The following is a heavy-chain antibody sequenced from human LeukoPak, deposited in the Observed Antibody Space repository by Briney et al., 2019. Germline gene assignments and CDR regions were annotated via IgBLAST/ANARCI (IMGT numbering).Heavy chain of an antibody. D-gene: IGHD3-3*01. CDR1: GFTFSSYA. J-gene: IGHJ6*02. Sequence: GGSLRLSCAASGFTFSSYAMSWVRQAPGKGLEWVSAISGSGGSTYYADSVKGRFTISRDNSKNTLYLQMNSLRAEDTAVYYCAKGLVVPGQYYDFWSGYYGAPYGMDVWGQGTTVTVSS. CDR3: AKGLVVPGQYYDFWSGYYGAPYGMDV. CDR2: ISGSGGST. V-gene: IGHV3-23*01.